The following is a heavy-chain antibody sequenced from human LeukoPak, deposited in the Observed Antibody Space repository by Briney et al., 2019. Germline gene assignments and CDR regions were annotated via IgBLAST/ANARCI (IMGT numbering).Heavy chain of an antibody. CDR1: GFTFSSYA. J-gene: IGHJ4*02. CDR3: ASGIAAAGPGFDY. D-gene: IGHD6-13*01. CDR2: ISGSSSTI. Sequence: GGSLRLSCAASGFTFSSYAMSWVRQAPEKGLEWVSTISGSSSTIYYADSVKGRFTISRDNAKNSLYLQMNSLRDEDTAVYYCASGIAAAGPGFDYWGQGTLVTVSS. V-gene: IGHV3-48*02.